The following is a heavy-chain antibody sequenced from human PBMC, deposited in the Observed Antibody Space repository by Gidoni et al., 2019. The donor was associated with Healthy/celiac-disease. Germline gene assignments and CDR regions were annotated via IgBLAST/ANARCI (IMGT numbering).Heavy chain of an antibody. CDR2: IFSNDEK. J-gene: IGHJ5*02. Sequence: QVTLKESGPVLVKHTETITLTCTVSGFSLSNARMGVSWIRQPPGKALECLAHIFSNDEKSYSTSLKSRLTISKDTSKSQVVLTMTNMDPVDTATYYCARIEWQYYYDSSGRGWFDPWGQGTLVTVSS. CDR3: ARIEWQYYYDSSGRGWFDP. CDR1: GFSLSNARMG. D-gene: IGHD3-22*01. V-gene: IGHV2-26*01.